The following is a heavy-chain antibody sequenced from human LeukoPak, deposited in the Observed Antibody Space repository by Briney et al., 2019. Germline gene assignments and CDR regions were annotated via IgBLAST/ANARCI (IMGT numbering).Heavy chain of an antibody. V-gene: IGHV3-23*01. D-gene: IGHD6-13*01. CDR3: AKGTGPLAAHTNYFDY. CDR2: ISGSGGST. CDR1: GFTFSSYA. Sequence: PGGSLRLSCAASGFTFSSYAMSWVRQAPGKGLEWVSAISGSGGSTYYADSVKGRFTISRDNSKNTLYLQMNSLRAEDTAVYYCAKGTGPLAAHTNYFDYWGQGTLVTVSS. J-gene: IGHJ4*02.